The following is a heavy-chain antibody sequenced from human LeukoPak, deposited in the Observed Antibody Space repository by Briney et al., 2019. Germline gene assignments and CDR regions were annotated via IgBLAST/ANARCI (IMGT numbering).Heavy chain of an antibody. V-gene: IGHV3-23*01. D-gene: IGHD2-15*01. J-gene: IGHJ4*02. Sequence: GGSLRLSCAASGFTFSSYAMSWVRQAPGKGLEWVSAISGSGGSTYYADSVKGRFTISRDSSKNTLYLQMNSLRAEDTAVYYCASLHERYCSGGSCYSDYWGQGTLVTVSS. CDR3: ASLHERYCSGGSCYSDY. CDR1: GFTFSSYA. CDR2: ISGSGGST.